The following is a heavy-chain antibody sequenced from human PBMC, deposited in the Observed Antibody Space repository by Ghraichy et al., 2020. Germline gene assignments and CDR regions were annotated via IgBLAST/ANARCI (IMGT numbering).Heavy chain of an antibody. CDR2: IRYSGST. J-gene: IGHJ3*02. D-gene: IGHD3-22*01. CDR1: GGSISSSNYF. V-gene: IGHV4-39*01. CDR3: VRHSDDGSGQDGLHI. Sequence: SETLSLTCTVSGGSISSSNYFWGWIRQPPGTRLEWIGSIRYSGSTLYHPSLKSRVTISVDTSKNQFSLRLSSVTAADTAVYYCVRHSDDGSGQDGLHIWGQGTLVTVSS.